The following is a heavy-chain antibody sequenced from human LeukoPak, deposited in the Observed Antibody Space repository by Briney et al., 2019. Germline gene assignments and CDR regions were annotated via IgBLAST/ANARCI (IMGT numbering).Heavy chain of an antibody. CDR3: AGVKVAGTRSFDY. CDR2: INDVGSDS. Sequence: GGSLRLSCAAPGFTFSAYWMHWVRQAPGKGLVWVGRINDVGSDSTYVDSVKGRFTISRDNAKNTLYLQMNNLRAEDTAVYYCAGVKVAGTRSFDYWGQGTLATVSS. J-gene: IGHJ4*02. V-gene: IGHV3-74*01. CDR1: GFTFSAYW. D-gene: IGHD6-19*01.